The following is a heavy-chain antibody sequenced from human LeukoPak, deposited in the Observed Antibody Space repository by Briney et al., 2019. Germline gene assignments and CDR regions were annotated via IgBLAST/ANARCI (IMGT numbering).Heavy chain of an antibody. CDR1: GFTFSDYY. Sequence: GGSLRLSCAASGFTFSDYYMAWIRQAPGEGLTWISYVTGASTTMYYADSVKGRFTISRDNAKNLLYLQMDSLRAGDTAVYYCARDATSISASGGYFDLWGRGTLVTVSS. V-gene: IGHV3-11*04. D-gene: IGHD6-6*01. J-gene: IGHJ2*01. CDR2: VTGASTTM. CDR3: ARDATSISASGGYFDL.